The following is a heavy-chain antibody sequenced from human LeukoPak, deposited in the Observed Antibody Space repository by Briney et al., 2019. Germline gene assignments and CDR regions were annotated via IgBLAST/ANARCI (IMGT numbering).Heavy chain of an antibody. CDR2: IIPILGMA. Sequence: ASVKVSCKASGGTFSSYAISWVRQAPGQGLEWMGRIIPILGMANYAQKFQGRVTITADKSTSTAYMELSSLRSEDTAVYYRARDRYSGSYSGSGYWGQGTLVTVSS. CDR1: GGTFSSYA. CDR3: ARDRYSGSYSGSGY. V-gene: IGHV1-69*04. J-gene: IGHJ4*02. D-gene: IGHD1-26*01.